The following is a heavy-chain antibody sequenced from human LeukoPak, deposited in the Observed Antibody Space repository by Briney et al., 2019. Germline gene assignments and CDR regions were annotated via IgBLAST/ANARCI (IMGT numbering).Heavy chain of an antibody. CDR1: GFTFSTYA. J-gene: IGHJ4*02. CDR2: ISYADGSYK. V-gene: IGHV3-30*04. CDR3: ARDLKSGGYSQGSGGSFDS. D-gene: IGHD5-18*01. Sequence: AGRSLRLSCAASGFTFSTYAMHWVRQAPGKGLEEVASISYADGSYKYYADSVKGRFTISRDSSENTLYLRMNSLRAEDTAVYYCARDLKSGGYSQGSGGSFDSWGQGTLVTVSS.